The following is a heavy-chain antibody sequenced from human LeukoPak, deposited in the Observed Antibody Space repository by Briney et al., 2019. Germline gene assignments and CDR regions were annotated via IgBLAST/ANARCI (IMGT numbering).Heavy chain of an antibody. CDR3: ARVQKTNSGSGTSIFDY. CDR1: GGSISSGDYY. J-gene: IGHJ4*02. CDR2: IYYSGST. Sequence: SQTLSLTCTVSGGSISSGDYYWSWIRQPPGKGLEWIGYIYYSGSTYYNPSLKSRITISLDTSMNHFSLKLSSVTAADTAVYYCARVQKTNSGSGTSIFDYWGQGALVTVSS. D-gene: IGHD3-10*01. V-gene: IGHV4-30-4*01.